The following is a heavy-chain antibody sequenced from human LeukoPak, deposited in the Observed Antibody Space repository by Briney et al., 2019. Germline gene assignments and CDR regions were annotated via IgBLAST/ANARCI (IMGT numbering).Heavy chain of an antibody. Sequence: ASVKVSCRASGYTFSSYSMHWVRQAPGQGLEWVGIINPSGGSTSYAQKFQGRVTMTRDTSTSTVYMELSSLRSQDTAVYYCAREFYYESSAYGFEYWGQGTLVTVSS. CDR3: AREFYYESSAYGFEY. D-gene: IGHD3-22*01. V-gene: IGHV1-46*01. CDR2: INPSGGST. J-gene: IGHJ4*02. CDR1: GYTFSSYS.